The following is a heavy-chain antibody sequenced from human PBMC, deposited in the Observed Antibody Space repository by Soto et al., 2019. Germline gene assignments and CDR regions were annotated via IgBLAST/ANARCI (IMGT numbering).Heavy chain of an antibody. V-gene: IGHV4-59*01. CDR3: ARRGGSYGFDY. Sequence: SETLSLTCTVSGGSISSYYWSWIRQPPGKGLEWIGYIYYSGSTNYNPSLKSRVTISVDTSKNQFSLKLSSVTAADTAVYYCARRGGSYGFDYRGQGTLVTVSS. J-gene: IGHJ4*02. CDR1: GGSISSYY. CDR2: IYYSGST. D-gene: IGHD1-26*01.